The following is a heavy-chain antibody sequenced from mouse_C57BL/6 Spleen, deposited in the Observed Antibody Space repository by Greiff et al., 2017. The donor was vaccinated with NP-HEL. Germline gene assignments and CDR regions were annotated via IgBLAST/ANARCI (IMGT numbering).Heavy chain of an antibody. V-gene: IGHV2-5*01. Sequence: QVQLKQSGPGLVQPSQSLSITCTVSGFSLTSYGVHWVRQSPGKGLEWLGVIWRGGSTDYNAAFMSRLSITKDNSKSQVFFKMNSLQADDTAIYYCAKNGNLYYDYDLAWFAYWGQGTLVTVSA. J-gene: IGHJ3*01. D-gene: IGHD2-4*01. CDR2: IWRGGST. CDR3: AKNGNLYYDYDLAWFAY. CDR1: GFSLTSYG.